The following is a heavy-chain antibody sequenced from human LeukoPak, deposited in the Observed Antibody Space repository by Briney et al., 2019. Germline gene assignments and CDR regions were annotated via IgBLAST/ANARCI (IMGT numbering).Heavy chain of an antibody. CDR1: GSTISDAWMSWVRNAW. J-gene: IGHJ4*02. V-gene: IGHV3-15*01. CDR3: TTVGYGSFDY. Sequence: GGSLRLSCAASGSTISDAWMSWVRNAWMSWVRQAPGRGLEWVGRIKSKGDGGTTDYAAPVKGRFTISRDDSKNTLYLQMNSLNTEDTAVYYCTTVGYGSFDYWGQGTLVTVSS. CDR2: IKSKGDGGTT. D-gene: IGHD3-10*01.